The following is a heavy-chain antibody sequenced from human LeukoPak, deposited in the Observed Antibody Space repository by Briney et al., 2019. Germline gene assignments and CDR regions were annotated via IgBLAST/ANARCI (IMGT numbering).Heavy chain of an antibody. V-gene: IGHV1-18*01. CDR2: VSAYNGNT. D-gene: IGHD6-6*01. Sequence: ASVKVSCKASGFTFASYGFTWVRQAPGQGLEWMGWVSAYNGNTNYVQKLQGRVTMTTDTSTSTVYMELRSLRSDDTALYYCARGGSSSSHGMDVWGQGTTVTVSS. J-gene: IGHJ6*02. CDR1: GFTFASYG. CDR3: ARGGSSSSHGMDV.